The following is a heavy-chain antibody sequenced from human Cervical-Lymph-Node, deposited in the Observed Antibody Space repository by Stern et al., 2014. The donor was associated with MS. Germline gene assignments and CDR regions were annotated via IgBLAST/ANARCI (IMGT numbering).Heavy chain of an antibody. D-gene: IGHD2-8*02. CDR1: GFIFDDYG. V-gene: IGHV3-20*01. CDR2: INFNGGST. Sequence: EVQLVESGGGVVRPGGSLRLSCAASGFIFDDYGMSWARQVPGTGPEWVSAINFNGGSTDYAASMKGRFTITRDNAKKSMYLRMNSLKVEDTAVYHCARAFCTGGVCYSFPFYGMDVWGQGTTVTVSS. J-gene: IGHJ6*02. CDR3: ARAFCTGGVCYSFPFYGMDV.